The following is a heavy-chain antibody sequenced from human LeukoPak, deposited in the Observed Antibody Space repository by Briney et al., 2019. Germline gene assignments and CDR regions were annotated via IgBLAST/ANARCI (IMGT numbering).Heavy chain of an antibody. CDR1: GFTFSNYN. CDR3: ARDGSYSLGNYFDY. V-gene: IGHV3-48*04. D-gene: IGHD1-26*01. J-gene: IGHJ4*02. Sequence: PGGSLRLSCAASGFTFSNYNMNWVRQAPGKGLEWVSYISSSGSTIYYADSVKGRFTISRDNANNSLYLQMNSLRAEDTAVYYCARDGSYSLGNYFDYWGQGTLVTVSS. CDR2: ISSSGSTI.